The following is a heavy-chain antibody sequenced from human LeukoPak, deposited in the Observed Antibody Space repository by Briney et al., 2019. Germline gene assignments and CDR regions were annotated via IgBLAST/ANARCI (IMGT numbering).Heavy chain of an antibody. CDR3: ARPVEGAMVRGPNVGRGWFDP. CDR1: GGSISSYY. D-gene: IGHD3-10*01. Sequence: SETLSLTCTVSGGSISSYYWSWIRQPPGKGLEWIGYIYYSGSTNYNPSLKSRVTISVDTSKNQFSLKLSPVTAADTAVYYCARPVEGAMVRGPNVGRGWFDPWGQGTLVTVSS. V-gene: IGHV4-59*01. J-gene: IGHJ5*02. CDR2: IYYSGST.